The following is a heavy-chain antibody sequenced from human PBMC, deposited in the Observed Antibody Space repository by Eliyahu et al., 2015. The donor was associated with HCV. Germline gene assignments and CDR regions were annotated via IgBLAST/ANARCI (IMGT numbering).Heavy chain of an antibody. D-gene: IGHD4-17*01. J-gene: IGHJ4*02. V-gene: IGHV2-26*01. CDR2: MFSTGEK. Sequence: QVTLKESGPVLVKPTETLTLTCTVSGFSFNNDRMGVSWIRQPPGKALEWLAHMFSTGEKFYTASLKSRLTMSKDTSKSQVVLSMTNMDPVDTATYYCARRNGGVTTTFDYWGQGTLVTVSS. CDR1: GFSFNNDRMG. CDR3: ARRNGGVTTTFDY.